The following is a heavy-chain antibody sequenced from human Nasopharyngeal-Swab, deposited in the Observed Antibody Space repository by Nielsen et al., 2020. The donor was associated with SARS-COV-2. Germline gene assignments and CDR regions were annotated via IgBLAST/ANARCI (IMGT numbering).Heavy chain of an antibody. J-gene: IGHJ4*02. CDR3: ARSRGYSYGFSN. Sequence: SETLSLTCTVSGGSISSGSYYWSWIRQPAGKGLEWIGRIYTSGSTNYNPSLKSRVTISVDTSKNQFSLKLSSVTAADTAVYYCARSRGYSYGFSNWSQGTLVTVSS. D-gene: IGHD5-18*01. CDR1: GGSISSGSYY. V-gene: IGHV4-61*02. CDR2: IYTSGST.